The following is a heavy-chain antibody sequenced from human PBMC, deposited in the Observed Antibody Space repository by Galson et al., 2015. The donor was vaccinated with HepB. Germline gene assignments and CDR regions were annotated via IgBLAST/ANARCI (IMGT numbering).Heavy chain of an antibody. V-gene: IGHV1-46*01. CDR2: IYSSGGTT. CDR1: GYTFTSYN. D-gene: IGHD1-26*01. Sequence: SVKVSCKAYGYTFTSYNIHWVRQAPGQGLEWMGIIYSSGGTTTYAQKFEGRVTMTRETSTSTVYMVLSSLGSEDTAVYYRARVMRGSYITAYFLDYWGQGTLVTVSS. CDR3: ARVMRGSYITAYFLDY. J-gene: IGHJ4*02.